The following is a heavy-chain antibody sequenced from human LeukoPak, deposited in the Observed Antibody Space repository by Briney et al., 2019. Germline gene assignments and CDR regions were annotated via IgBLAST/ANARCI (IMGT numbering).Heavy chain of an antibody. CDR1: GYSFTSYW. CDR3: ASTATLTGQFDY. V-gene: IGHV5-51*01. Sequence: GESPKISRKGSGYSFTSYWIGWVRQMPGKGLEWMGIIYPGDSDTRYSPSFQGQVTISADKSISTAYLQWSSLKASGTAMYYCASTATLTGQFDYWGQGTLVTVSS. CDR2: IYPGDSDT. J-gene: IGHJ4*02. D-gene: IGHD7-27*01.